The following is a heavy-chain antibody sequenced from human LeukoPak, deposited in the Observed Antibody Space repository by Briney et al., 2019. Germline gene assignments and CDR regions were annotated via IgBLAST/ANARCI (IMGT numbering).Heavy chain of an antibody. CDR2: ISGSGGPT. CDR1: GFTFSTYA. J-gene: IGHJ4*02. D-gene: IGHD6-19*01. Sequence: VGALRLSCAASGFTFSTYAMSGVRHAPGKGLEWVSHISGSGGPTYYADSARGGFTQSRANAGNRVHMRMDGLTSEDTPIYYCARMRRGWGLFDSWGRGILVTVSS. CDR3: ARMRRGWGLFDS. V-gene: IGHV3-23*01.